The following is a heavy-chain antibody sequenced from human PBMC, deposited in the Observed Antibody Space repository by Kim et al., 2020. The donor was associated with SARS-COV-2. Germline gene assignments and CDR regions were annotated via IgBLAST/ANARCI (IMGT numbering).Heavy chain of an antibody. D-gene: IGHD1-26*01. CDR3: ASRIGGIVGATVSAFDI. CDR1: GGTFSSYT. V-gene: IGHV1-69*02. CDR2: IIPILGIA. J-gene: IGHJ3*02. Sequence: SVKVSCKASGGTFSSYTISWVRQAPGQGLEWMGRIIPILGIANYAQKFQGRVTITADKSTSTAYMELSSLRSEDTAVYYCASRIGGIVGATVSAFDIWGQGTMVTVSS.